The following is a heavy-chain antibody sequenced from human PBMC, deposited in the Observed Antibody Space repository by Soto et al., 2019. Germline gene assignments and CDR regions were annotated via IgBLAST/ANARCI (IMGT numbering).Heavy chain of an antibody. V-gene: IGHV1-24*01. CDR1: GYTLTELS. CDR3: ATVVHHGSAQLVAQYYFDY. Sequence: QVQLVQSGAEVKKPGASVKVSCKVSGYTLTELSMHWVRQDPGKGLEWMGGFDPEDGETIYAQKFQGRVTMTEDTSTDTAYMELSSLRSEDTAVYYCATVVHHGSAQLVAQYYFDYWGQGTLVTVSS. J-gene: IGHJ4*02. CDR2: FDPEDGET. D-gene: IGHD3-10*01.